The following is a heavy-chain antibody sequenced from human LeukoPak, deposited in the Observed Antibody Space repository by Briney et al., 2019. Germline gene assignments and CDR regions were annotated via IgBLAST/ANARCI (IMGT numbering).Heavy chain of an antibody. D-gene: IGHD1-26*01. V-gene: IGHV4-4*02. CDR2: IYHSGST. Sequence: SETLSLTCAVSGGSISSSNWWSWVRQPPGKGLEWIGEIYHSGSTNYNPSLKSRVTISVDKSKNQFSLKLSSVTAADTAVYYCARLSFGSGSYLVDYWGQGTLVTVSS. CDR1: GGSISSSNW. CDR3: ARLSFGSGSYLVDY. J-gene: IGHJ4*02.